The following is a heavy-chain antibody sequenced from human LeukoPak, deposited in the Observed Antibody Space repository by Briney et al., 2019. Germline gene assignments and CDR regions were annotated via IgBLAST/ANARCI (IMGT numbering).Heavy chain of an antibody. CDR3: ARETRGESDY. CDR1: GFTFSDYT. CDR2: INSDSDTV. Sequence: PGGSLRLSCAASGFTFSDYTMNWVRLAPGKGLEWISYINSDSDTVYYSNSVEGRFTISRDNAKNSLYLQMNSLRAEDTAMYYCARETRGESDYWGHGTLVTVSS. J-gene: IGHJ4*01. D-gene: IGHD3-10*01. V-gene: IGHV3-48*04.